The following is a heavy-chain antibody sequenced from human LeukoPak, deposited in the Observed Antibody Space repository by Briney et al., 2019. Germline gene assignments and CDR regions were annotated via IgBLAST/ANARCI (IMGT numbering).Heavy chain of an antibody. CDR3: AKGGSLGFGY. CDR1: GFSFSNYD. J-gene: IGHJ4*02. Sequence: VESLRLSCAASGFSFSNYDMHWVRQAPGKGLEWVAVIRYDGNNKYSADSVKGRFTISRDNSKNTLFLQMNTLRAEDTAVYYCAKGGSLGFGYWGQGTLVTVSS. D-gene: IGHD7-27*01. CDR2: IRYDGNNK. V-gene: IGHV3-30*02.